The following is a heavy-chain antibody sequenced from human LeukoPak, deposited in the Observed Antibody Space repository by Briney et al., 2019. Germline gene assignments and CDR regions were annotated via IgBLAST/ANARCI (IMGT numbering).Heavy chain of an antibody. CDR1: GDSINSGAYY. V-gene: IGHV4-31*03. CDR2: IYYSGST. Sequence: SQTLSLTCTVSGDSINSGAYYWSWIRRHPGKGLEWIGYIYYSGSTYYNPSLESRLTISVDTSKNQFSLKVNSVTAADTAVYYCARDRCSGGVCFDYWGQGTLVTVSS. J-gene: IGHJ4*02. CDR3: ARDRCSGGVCFDY. D-gene: IGHD2-15*01.